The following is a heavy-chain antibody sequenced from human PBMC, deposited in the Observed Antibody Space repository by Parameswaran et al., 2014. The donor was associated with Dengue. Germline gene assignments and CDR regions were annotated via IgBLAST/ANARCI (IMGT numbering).Heavy chain of an antibody. D-gene: IGHD3-3*01. J-gene: IGHJ4*02. CDR3: ARDKHVLRFLEWVAFDY. Sequence: WVRQAPGQGLEWMGWINTGNGNTGYSQKFQGRVTMTRDTSASTAYMELTSLRSEDTAVYYCARDKHVLRFLEWVAFDYWGQGALAPSPQ. CDR2: INTGNGNT. V-gene: IGHV1-3*04.